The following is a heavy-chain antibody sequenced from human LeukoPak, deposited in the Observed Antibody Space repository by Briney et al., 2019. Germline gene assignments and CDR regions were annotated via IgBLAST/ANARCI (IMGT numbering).Heavy chain of an antibody. D-gene: IGHD6-13*01. CDR3: ARVAEYQQLFYYYYYMDV. V-gene: IGHV3-11*01. CDR1: GFTFSDYY. J-gene: IGHJ6*03. CDR2: ISSSGSTI. Sequence: GGSLRLSCAASGFTFSDYYMSWIRQAPGKGLEWVSYISSSGSTIYYADSVKSRFTISRDNAKNSLYLQMNSLRAEDTAVYYCARVAEYQQLFYYYYYMDVWGKGTTVTVSS.